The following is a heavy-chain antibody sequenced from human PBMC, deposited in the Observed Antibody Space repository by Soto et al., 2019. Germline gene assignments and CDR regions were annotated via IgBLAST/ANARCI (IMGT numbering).Heavy chain of an antibody. CDR1: GFTFSIYS. Sequence: GGSLRLSCAASGFTFSIYSMNWVSQAPGRGLEWVSYISSSSSTIYYAESVKGRFTISRDNANNSLYLQMNSLSAEDTAVYYSAKNCGGDCLLVYYYMDVWGKGTTVTVSS. D-gene: IGHD2-21*01. V-gene: IGHV3-48*01. CDR2: ISSSSSTI. J-gene: IGHJ6*03. CDR3: AKNCGGDCLLVYYYMDV.